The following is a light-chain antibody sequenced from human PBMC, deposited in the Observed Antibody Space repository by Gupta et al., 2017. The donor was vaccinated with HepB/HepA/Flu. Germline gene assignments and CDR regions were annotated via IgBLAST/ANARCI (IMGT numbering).Light chain of an antibody. CDR3: QQTYRAPPT. Sequence: DIQMTQSPSSLSASVGDRVTITCRASQSIISYLNWYQKKPGKAPKLLIYTASSLQSGVPSRFSGSGSGTDCTLTISGLKPEDFATYYCQQTYRAPPTFGPGTKVDIK. V-gene: IGKV1-39*01. CDR2: TAS. J-gene: IGKJ3*01. CDR1: QSIISY.